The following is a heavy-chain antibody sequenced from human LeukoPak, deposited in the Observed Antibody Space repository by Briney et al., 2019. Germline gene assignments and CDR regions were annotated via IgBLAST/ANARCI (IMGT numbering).Heavy chain of an antibody. J-gene: IGHJ4*02. V-gene: IGHV1-69*13. CDR2: IIPIFGTA. Sequence: SVKVSCKASGGTFSSYAISWVRQAPGQGLERMGGIIPIFGTANYAQKFQGRVTITADESTSTAYMELSSLRSEDTAVYYCASSPYSSGFAYYFDYWGQGTLVTVSS. D-gene: IGHD6-19*01. CDR3: ASSPYSSGFAYYFDY. CDR1: GGTFSSYA.